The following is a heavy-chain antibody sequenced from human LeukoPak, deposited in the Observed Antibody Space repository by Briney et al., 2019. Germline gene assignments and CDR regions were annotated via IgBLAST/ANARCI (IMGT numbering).Heavy chain of an antibody. CDR3: AGGYYDSSGLFDY. D-gene: IGHD3-22*01. CDR1: GGSISSGGYY. Sequence: SQTLSPTCTVSGGSISSGGYYWSWIRQPPGKGLEWIGYIYHSGSTYYNPSLKSRVTISVDRSKNQFSLKLSSVTAADTAVYYCAGGYYDSSGLFDYWGQGTLVTVSS. CDR2: IYHSGST. V-gene: IGHV4-30-2*01. J-gene: IGHJ4*02.